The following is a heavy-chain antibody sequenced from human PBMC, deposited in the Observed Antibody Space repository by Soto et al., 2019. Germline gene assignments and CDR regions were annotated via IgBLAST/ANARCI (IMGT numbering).Heavy chain of an antibody. CDR1: GFTFSSHS. J-gene: IGHJ4*02. CDR3: ASHPRDSSGYWYYFDY. D-gene: IGHD3-22*01. V-gene: IGHV3-21*01. CDR2: ISSSSTYI. Sequence: EVQLVESGGGRVKPGGSLRLSCAASGFTFSSHSMNWVRQAPGKGLEWVSSISSSSTYIYYADSVKGRFTISRDNAKNSLYLQMNSLRAEDTAVYYCASHPRDSSGYWYYFDYWGQGTLVTVSS.